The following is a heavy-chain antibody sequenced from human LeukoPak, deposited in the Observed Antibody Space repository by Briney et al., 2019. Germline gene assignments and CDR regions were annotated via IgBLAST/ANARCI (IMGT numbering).Heavy chain of an antibody. V-gene: IGHV4-59*08. CDR1: GGSISSYY. Sequence: SETLSLTCTVSGGSISSYYWSWIRQPPGKGLEWLGYIYYSGSTNYNPSLKSRVTISVDTSKNQFSLKLSSVTAADTAVYYCARFRTSGDHYFDYWGQGTLVTVSS. J-gene: IGHJ4*02. CDR2: IYYSGST. CDR3: ARFRTSGDHYFDY. D-gene: IGHD4-17*01.